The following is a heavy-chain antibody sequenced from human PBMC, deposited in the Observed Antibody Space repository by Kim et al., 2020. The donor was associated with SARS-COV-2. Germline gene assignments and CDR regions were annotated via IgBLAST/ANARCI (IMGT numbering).Heavy chain of an antibody. CDR3: ARDLGDDYGGNSGGNYYYGMDV. V-gene: IGHV4-59*01. Sequence: SETLSLTCTVSGGSISSYYWSWIRQPPGKGLEWIGYIYYSGSTNYNPSLKRRVTISVDTSKNQFSLKLSSVTAADTAVYYCARDLGDDYGGNSGGNYYYGMDVWGQGTTVTVSS. CDR2: IYYSGST. J-gene: IGHJ6*02. D-gene: IGHD4-17*01. CDR1: GGSISSYY.